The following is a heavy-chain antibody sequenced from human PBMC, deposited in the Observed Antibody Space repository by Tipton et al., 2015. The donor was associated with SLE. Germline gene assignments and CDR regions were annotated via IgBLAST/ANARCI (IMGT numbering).Heavy chain of an antibody. CDR2: IYYSGST. CDR3: ARLGMAAAGTGPYYFDY. Sequence: TLSLTCTVSGGSISSYYWSWIRQPPGKGLEWIGYIYYSGSTNYNPSLKSRVTISVDTSKNQFSLKLSSVTAADTAVYYCARLGMAAAGTGPYYFDYWGQGTLVTVPS. V-gene: IGHV4-59*07. CDR1: GGSISSYY. D-gene: IGHD6-13*01. J-gene: IGHJ4*02.